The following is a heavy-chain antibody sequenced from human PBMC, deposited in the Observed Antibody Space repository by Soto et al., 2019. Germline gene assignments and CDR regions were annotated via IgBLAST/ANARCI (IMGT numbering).Heavy chain of an antibody. D-gene: IGHD6-13*01. CDR3: AIFPAAAY. Sequence: ASVKVSCKASGYTFTTYYIHWVRQAPGQGLEWMGWISVANANTRYSQKFQGRVTITRDTSASTAYMELSSLTSEDTAVYYCAIFPAAAYWGQGTLVTVSS. CDR2: ISVANANT. V-gene: IGHV1-3*01. CDR1: GYTFTTYY. J-gene: IGHJ4*02.